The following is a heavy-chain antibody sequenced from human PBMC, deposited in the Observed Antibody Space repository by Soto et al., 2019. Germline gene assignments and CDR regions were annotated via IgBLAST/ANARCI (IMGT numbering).Heavy chain of an antibody. J-gene: IGHJ4*02. V-gene: IGHV4-31*03. D-gene: IGHD1-26*01. CDR1: GGSISSGGYY. CDR2: IYYSGST. CDR3: ARSGSSPGRGDY. Sequence: QVQLQESGPGLVKPSQTLSLTCTVSGGSISSGGYYWSWIRQHPGKGLEWIGYIYYSGSTYYNPDLKSRVTISVDTSKNHFSLKLSSVTAADTAVYSCARSGSSPGRGDYLGQGTLVTVSS.